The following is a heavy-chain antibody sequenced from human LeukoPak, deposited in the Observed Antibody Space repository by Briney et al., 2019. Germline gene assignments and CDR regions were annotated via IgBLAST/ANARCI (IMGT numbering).Heavy chain of an antibody. V-gene: IGHV4-4*07. D-gene: IGHD2-2*01. CDR3: ARADIVVVPAKPEDPEYYYYYYMDV. CDR2: IYTSGST. Sequence: SETLSLTCTVSGGSISSYYWSWIRQPAGKGLEWIGRIYTSGSTNYNPSLKSRVTMSVDTSKNQFSLKLSSVTAADTAVYYCARADIVVVPAKPEDPEYYYYYYMDVWGKGTPVTVSS. J-gene: IGHJ6*03. CDR1: GGSISSYY.